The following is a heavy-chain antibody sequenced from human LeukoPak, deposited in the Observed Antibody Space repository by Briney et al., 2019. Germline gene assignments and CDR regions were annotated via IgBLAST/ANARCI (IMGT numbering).Heavy chain of an antibody. CDR3: AGGSLGANNWFDP. CDR2: IYYSGST. Sequence: SETLSLTCTASGGSISSYYWSWIRQPPGKGLEWIGYIYYSGSTNYNPSLKSRVTISVDTSKNQFSLKLSSVTAADTAVYYCAGGSLGANNWFDPWGQGTLVTVSS. V-gene: IGHV4-59*01. CDR1: GGSISSYY. D-gene: IGHD3-16*01. J-gene: IGHJ5*02.